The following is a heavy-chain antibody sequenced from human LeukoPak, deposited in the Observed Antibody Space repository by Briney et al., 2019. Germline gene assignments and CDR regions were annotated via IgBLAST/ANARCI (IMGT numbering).Heavy chain of an antibody. Sequence: SVKVSCKASGGTFSSYAISWVRQAPGQGLEWMGGIIPIFGTANYAQKFQGRVTIPADESTSTAYMELSSLRSEDTAVYYCARPASYSSSWFSYAEYFQHWGQGTLVPVSS. V-gene: IGHV1-69*13. D-gene: IGHD6-13*01. CDR3: ARPASYSSSWFSYAEYFQH. CDR2: IIPIFGTA. CDR1: GGTFSSYA. J-gene: IGHJ1*01.